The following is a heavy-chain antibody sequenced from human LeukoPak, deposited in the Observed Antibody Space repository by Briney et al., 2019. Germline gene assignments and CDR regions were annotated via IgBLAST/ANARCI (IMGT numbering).Heavy chain of an antibody. CDR1: DGSISSYY. V-gene: IGHV4-59*01. CDR3: AREGYYDFWSGYTPLFDY. CDR2: IYYSGST. Sequence: SETLSLTCTVSDGSISSYYWNWIRQPPGKGLEWIGYIYYSGSTNYNPSLKSRVTISVDTSKNQFSLKLSSVTAADTAVYYCAREGYYDFWSGYTPLFDYWGQGTLVTVSS. J-gene: IGHJ4*02. D-gene: IGHD3-3*01.